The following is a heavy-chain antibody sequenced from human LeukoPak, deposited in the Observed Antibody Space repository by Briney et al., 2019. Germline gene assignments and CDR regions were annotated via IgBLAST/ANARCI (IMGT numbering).Heavy chain of an antibody. CDR2: ISSSSSSI. CDR3: ARTATDTGEFDY. Sequence: GGSLRLSCAASGFTFSSYSMNWVRQAPGKGLECVSSISSSSSSIYYADSVKGLFTISRDDAKNSLYLQMNSLRAEDTAVYYCARTATDTGEFDYGGEGTLVTVPS. CDR1: GFTFSSYS. D-gene: IGHD6-13*01. J-gene: IGHJ4*02. V-gene: IGHV3-21*01.